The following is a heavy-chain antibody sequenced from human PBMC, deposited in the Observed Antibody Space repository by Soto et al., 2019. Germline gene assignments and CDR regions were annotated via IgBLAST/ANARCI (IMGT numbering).Heavy chain of an antibody. Sequence: ASVKVSCKASGYTFTSYGISWVRQAPGQGLEWMGWISAYNGNTNYAQKLQGRVTMTTGTSTSTAYMELRSLRSDDTAVYYCARAGGYDRRAGAFDIWGQGTMVTVSS. CDR2: ISAYNGNT. CDR3: ARAGGYDRRAGAFDI. D-gene: IGHD5-12*01. J-gene: IGHJ3*02. V-gene: IGHV1-18*01. CDR1: GYTFTSYG.